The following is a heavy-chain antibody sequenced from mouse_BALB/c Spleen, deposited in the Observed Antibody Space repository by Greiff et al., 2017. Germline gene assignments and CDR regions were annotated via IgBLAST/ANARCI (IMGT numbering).Heavy chain of an antibody. J-gene: IGHJ4*01. D-gene: IGHD1-1*01. V-gene: IGHV2-6-7*01. CDR2: IWGDGST. CDR1: GFSLTGYG. CDR3: ARDRYAYYYAMDY. Sequence: VNVVESGPGLVAPSQSLSITCTVSGFSLTGYGVNWVRQPPGKGLEWLGMIWGDGSTDYNSALKSRLSISKDNSKSQVFLKMNSLQTDDTARYYCARDRYAYYYAMDYWGQGTSVTVSS.